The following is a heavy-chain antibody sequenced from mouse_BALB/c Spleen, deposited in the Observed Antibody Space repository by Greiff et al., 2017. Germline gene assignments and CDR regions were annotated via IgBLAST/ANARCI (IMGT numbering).Heavy chain of an antibody. CDR3: ARTPSSYYGRSYAMDY. Sequence: DVMLVESGGGLVQPGGSLRLSCATSGFTFTDYYMSWVRQPPGKALEWLGFIRNKANGYTTEYSASVKGRFTISRDNSQSILYLQMNTLRAEDSATYYCARTPSSYYGRSYAMDYWGQGTSVTVSS. J-gene: IGHJ4*01. D-gene: IGHD1-1*01. CDR2: IRNKANGYTT. V-gene: IGHV7-3*02. CDR1: GFTFTDYY.